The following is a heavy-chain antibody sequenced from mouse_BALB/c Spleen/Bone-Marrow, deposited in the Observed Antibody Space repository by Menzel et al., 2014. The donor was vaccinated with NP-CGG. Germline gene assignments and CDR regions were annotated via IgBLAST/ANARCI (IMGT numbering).Heavy chain of an antibody. D-gene: IGHD1-1*01. J-gene: IGHJ4*01. Sequence: DVKLQESGPSLVKPSQTLSLTCSVTGDSITSGYWNWIRKFPGNKLEYMGYISYSGSTYYNPSLKSRISFTRDTSKNQYYLQLNSVTTEDTATYYCARILLRSYAMDYWGQGTSVTVSS. CDR2: ISYSGST. CDR1: GDSITSGY. V-gene: IGHV3-8*02. CDR3: ARILLRSYAMDY.